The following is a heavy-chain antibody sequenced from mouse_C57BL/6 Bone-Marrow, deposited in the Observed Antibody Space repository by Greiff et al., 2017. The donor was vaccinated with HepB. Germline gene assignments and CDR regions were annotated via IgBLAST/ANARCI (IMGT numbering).Heavy chain of an antibody. V-gene: IGHV1-54*01. D-gene: IGHD3-1*01. J-gene: IGHJ2*01. Sequence: VQLQQSGAELVRPGTSVKVSCKASGYAFTNYLIEWVKQRPGQGLEWIGVINPGSGGTNYNEKFKGKATLTADKTSSTAYMQLSSLTSEESAVYFCARLAHDYWGQGTTLTVSS. CDR2: INPGSGGT. CDR3: ARLAHDY. CDR1: GYAFTNYL.